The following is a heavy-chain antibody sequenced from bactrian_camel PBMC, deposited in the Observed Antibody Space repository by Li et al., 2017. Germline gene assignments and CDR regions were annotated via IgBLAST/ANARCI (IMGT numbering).Heavy chain of an antibody. D-gene: IGHD1*01. V-gene: IGHV3S1*01. J-gene: IGHJ4*01. CDR2: TRASGGGT. CDR1: GFRVSGNL. Sequence: HVQLVESGGGSVQPGGSLRLSCVASGFRVSGNLMAWFRQAPGKQREGVAKTRASGGGTLYADSVKGRFTISRDNSKNMLYLEMNSLKSEDTALYYCSRTWLYWGQGTQVTVS. CDR3: SRTWLY.